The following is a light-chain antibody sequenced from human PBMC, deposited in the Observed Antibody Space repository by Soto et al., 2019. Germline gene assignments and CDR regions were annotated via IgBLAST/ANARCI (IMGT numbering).Light chain of an antibody. V-gene: IGLV2-14*01. CDR2: EVS. CDR1: SSDVGGYNY. CDR3: SSYSSRSTRYV. Sequence: QSALTQPASVSGSPGQSITISCTGTSSDVGGYNYVSWYQQYPGKAPKLIIYEVSNRPSGVSYRFSGSRSGNTASLTISGLQAEDEADYYCSSYSSRSTRYVFGTGTKVTVL. J-gene: IGLJ1*01.